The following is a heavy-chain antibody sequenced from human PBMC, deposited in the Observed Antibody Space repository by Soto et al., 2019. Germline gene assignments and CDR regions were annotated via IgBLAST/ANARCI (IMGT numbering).Heavy chain of an antibody. CDR3: ARGPITGTFHTVPYGMDV. CDR2: IIPIFGTA. CDR1: GGTFSSYA. D-gene: IGHD1-20*01. J-gene: IGHJ6*02. Sequence: QVQLVQSGAEVKKPGSSVKVSRKASGGTFSSYAISWVRQAPGQGLEWMGGIIPIFGTANYAQKFQGRVTITADESTSTAYMELSSLRSEDTAVYYCARGPITGTFHTVPYGMDVWGQGTTVTVSS. V-gene: IGHV1-69*12.